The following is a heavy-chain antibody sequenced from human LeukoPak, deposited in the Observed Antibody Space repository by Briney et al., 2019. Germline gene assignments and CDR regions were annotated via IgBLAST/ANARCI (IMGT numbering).Heavy chain of an antibody. CDR1: GGSISSSSYY. D-gene: IGHD4-17*01. CDR2: IYTSGST. CDR3: ARATRDGAEKGAKNAFDI. Sequence: TSETLSLTCTASGGSISSSSYYWGWIRQPAGKGLEWIGRIYTSGSTNYNPSLKSRVTISVDTSKNQFSLKLSSVTAADTAVYYCARATRDGAEKGAKNAFDIWGQGTMVTVSS. J-gene: IGHJ3*02. V-gene: IGHV4-61*02.